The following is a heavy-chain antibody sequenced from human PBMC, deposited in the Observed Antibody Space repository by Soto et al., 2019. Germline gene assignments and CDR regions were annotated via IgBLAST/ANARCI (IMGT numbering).Heavy chain of an antibody. Sequence: QVTLKESGPVLVRPTETLTLTCTVSGFSLSNARMGVSWIRQPPGKALEWLAHIFSNDEKSYSTSLKSRLTISKDTSKSQVVLTMTNMDPVDTATYYCARITKIPGSYCFDPWGQGTLVTVSS. J-gene: IGHJ5*02. D-gene: IGHD3-22*01. CDR2: IFSNDEK. CDR1: GFSLSNARMG. V-gene: IGHV2-26*01. CDR3: ARITKIPGSYCFDP.